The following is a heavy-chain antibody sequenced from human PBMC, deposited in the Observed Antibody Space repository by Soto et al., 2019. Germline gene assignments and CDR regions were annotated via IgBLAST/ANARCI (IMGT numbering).Heavy chain of an antibody. CDR1: GGTFSSYA. J-gene: IGHJ4*02. D-gene: IGHD2-2*01. Sequence: QVQLVQSGAEVKKPGSSVKVSCKASGGTFSSYAISWVRQAPGQGLEWMGGIIPIFGTANYAQRFPGRVTINADESTRTSYRELSSLRSEATAVYYCARDRAAVVVPAAALSFAYWGQGTLVTVSS. CDR3: ARDRAAVVVPAAALSFAY. CDR2: IIPIFGTA. V-gene: IGHV1-69*01.